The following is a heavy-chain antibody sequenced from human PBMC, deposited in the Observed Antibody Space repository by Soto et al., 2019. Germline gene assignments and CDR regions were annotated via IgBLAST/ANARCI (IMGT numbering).Heavy chain of an antibody. CDR1: GGTFSSYA. Sequence: QVQLVQSGAEVKKPGSSVPVSCKASGGTFSSYAISWVRQAPGQGLEWMGGIIPIFGTANYAQKFQGRVTITADKSTSTAYMELSSLRSEDTAVYYCARDKDSSSWSPYYYYGMDVWGQGTTVTVSS. J-gene: IGHJ6*02. CDR2: IIPIFGTA. V-gene: IGHV1-69*06. D-gene: IGHD6-13*01. CDR3: ARDKDSSSWSPYYYYGMDV.